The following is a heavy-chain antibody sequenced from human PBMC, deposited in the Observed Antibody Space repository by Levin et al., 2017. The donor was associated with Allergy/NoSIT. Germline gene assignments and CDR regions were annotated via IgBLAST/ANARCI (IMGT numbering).Heavy chain of an antibody. CDR1: GFSLSTSGVG. CDR3: AQMGGGALSTLLGI. CDR2: IYWDDDK. J-gene: IGHJ3*02. V-gene: IGHV2-5*02. D-gene: IGHD2-21*01. Sequence: SGPTLVKPTQTLTLTCTFSGFSLSTSGVGVGWIRHPPGKALEWLALIYWDDDKRYSPSLTSRLTLPKDTSTKQVDIIMTNMAPVETATYYCAQMGGGALSTLLGIWGQGTMVTVSS.